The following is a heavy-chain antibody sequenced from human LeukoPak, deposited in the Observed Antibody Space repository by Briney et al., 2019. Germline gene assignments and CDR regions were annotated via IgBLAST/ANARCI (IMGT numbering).Heavy chain of an antibody. CDR2: INHSGST. J-gene: IGHJ6*02. V-gene: IGHV4-34*01. D-gene: IGHD3-16*01. CDR1: GGSFSGYY. CDR3: ARGLGAPGYYYGMDV. Sequence: SETLSLTCAVYGGSFSGYYWSWIRRPPGKGLEWIGEINHSGSTNYNPSLKSRVTISVDTSKNQFSPKLSSVTAADTAVYYCARGLGAPGYYYGMDVWGQGTTVTVSS.